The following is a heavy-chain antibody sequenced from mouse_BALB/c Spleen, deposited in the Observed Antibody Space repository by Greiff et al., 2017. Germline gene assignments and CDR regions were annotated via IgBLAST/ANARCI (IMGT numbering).Heavy chain of an antibody. CDR2: ISSGGST. D-gene: IGHD1-1*01. V-gene: IGHV5-6-5*01. Sequence: DVKLVESGGGLVKPGGSLKLSCAASGFTFSSYAMSWVRQTPEKRLEWVASISSGGSTYYPDSVKGRFTISRDNARNILYLQMSSLRSEDTAMYYCTRDENYYGSSPAWFAYWGQGTLVTVSA. CDR3: TRDENYYGSSPAWFAY. J-gene: IGHJ3*01. CDR1: GFTFSSYA.